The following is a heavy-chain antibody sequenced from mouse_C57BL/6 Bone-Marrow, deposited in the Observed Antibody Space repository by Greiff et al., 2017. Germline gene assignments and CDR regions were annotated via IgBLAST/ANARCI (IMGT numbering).Heavy chain of an antibody. Sequence: QVQLKESGPGLVQPSQSLSITCTASGFSLTSYGVHWVRQSPGKGLDWLGVIWSGGSTDYNASFISRRSISKDNSKSQVFFKMNSLQADDTAIYYCARNWDRFAYWGQGTLVTVSA. J-gene: IGHJ3*01. V-gene: IGHV2-2*01. CDR3: ARNWDRFAY. D-gene: IGHD4-1*01. CDR2: IWSGGST. CDR1: GFSLTSYG.